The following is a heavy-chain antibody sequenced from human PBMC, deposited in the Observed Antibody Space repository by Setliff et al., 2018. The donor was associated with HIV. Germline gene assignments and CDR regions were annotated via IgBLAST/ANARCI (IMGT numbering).Heavy chain of an antibody. D-gene: IGHD4-4*01. CDR1: GFTFSIYT. CDR2: LSGDSNHI. V-gene: IGHV3-21*01. Sequence: GGSLRLSCAASGFTFSIYTTNWVRQAPGKGLEWVSSLSGDSNHIYYADSVQGRFTISRDNAKNSLYLQMNSLRAEDTAVYYCVRQSVAVTYGMDVWGQGTTVTVSS. J-gene: IGHJ6*02. CDR3: VRQSVAVTYGMDV.